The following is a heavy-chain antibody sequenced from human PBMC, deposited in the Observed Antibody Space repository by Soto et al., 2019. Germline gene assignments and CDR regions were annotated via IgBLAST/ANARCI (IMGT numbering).Heavy chain of an antibody. D-gene: IGHD3-3*01. J-gene: IGHJ3*02. Sequence: SSETQSLTNTVSGGAISSVEFSWSWIRPSPGKGLERIGYITYSGRTYYNPSLQSRVIISIDTSRSQFSLRLSSVTAADTAVYYCARVTVRILEWLLDAFDIWGQGTMVTVSS. CDR2: ITYSGRT. CDR1: GGAISSVEFS. V-gene: IGHV4-30-4*01. CDR3: ARVTVRILEWLLDAFDI.